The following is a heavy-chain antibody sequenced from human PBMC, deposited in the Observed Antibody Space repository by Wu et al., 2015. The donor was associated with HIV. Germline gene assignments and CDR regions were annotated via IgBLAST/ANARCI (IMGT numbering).Heavy chain of an antibody. J-gene: IGHJ6*02. CDR3: AKRYCSGGSCYFYGMDV. CDR2: IIPIFGTA. V-gene: IGHV1-69*13. CDR1: GGTFSSYA. D-gene: IGHD2-15*01. Sequence: QVQLVQSGAEVKKPGSSVKVSCKASGGTFSSYAISWVRQAPGQGLEWMGRIIPIFGTANYAQKFQGRVTITADESTSTAYMELSSLRSEDTAVYYCAKRYCSGGSCYFYGMDVWGQGTTVTVSS.